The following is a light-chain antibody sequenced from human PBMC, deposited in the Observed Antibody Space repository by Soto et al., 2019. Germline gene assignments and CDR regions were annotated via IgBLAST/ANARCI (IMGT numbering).Light chain of an antibody. V-gene: IGKV3-20*01. Sequence: EMVLTQSPGTLSLSPGERATLSCRASHSVSSSYLAWYQQKPGQAPRLRIYGASSRATGIPDRFSGSGSGKDCALTISRLEPEDLPVDYCQQYGSSPPITFGQGTRLEIK. CDR2: GAS. CDR3: QQYGSSPPIT. CDR1: HSVSSSY. J-gene: IGKJ5*01.